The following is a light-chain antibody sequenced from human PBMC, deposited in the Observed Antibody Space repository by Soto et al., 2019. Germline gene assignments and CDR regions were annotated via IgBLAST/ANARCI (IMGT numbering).Light chain of an antibody. V-gene: IGKV3-20*01. CDR1: QSVSSSY. CDR3: QQYGNSPWT. CDR2: ATS. Sequence: EIVLTQAPGTLSLSPGERATLSCRASQSVSSSYLAWYQQKPGQAPRLLFYATSSRATGITDRFSGSGSGTDFTLTISRMEPEDFAVYYCQQYGNSPWTFGQGTKVEIK. J-gene: IGKJ1*01.